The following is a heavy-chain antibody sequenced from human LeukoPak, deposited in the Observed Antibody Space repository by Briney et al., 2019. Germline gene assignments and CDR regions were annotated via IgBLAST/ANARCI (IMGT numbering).Heavy chain of an antibody. CDR1: GYPFTNYW. CDR2: IYPGDSDT. V-gene: IGHV5-51*01. J-gene: IGHJ4*02. Sequence: GESLKISCRASGYPFTNYWLDWVRQIPGKGLEWMGIIYPGDSDTRYSPSFQGQVTISADKSISTAYVQWSSLKASDTAMYYCARHGTYYDYWGQGTLVTVSS. CDR3: ARHGTYYDY.